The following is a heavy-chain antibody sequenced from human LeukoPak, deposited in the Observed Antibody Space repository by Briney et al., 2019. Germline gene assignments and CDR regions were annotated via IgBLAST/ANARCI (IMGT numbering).Heavy chain of an antibody. J-gene: IGHJ4*02. CDR1: GGSFSGYY. D-gene: IGHD2-8*01. Sequence: SETLSLTCAVYGGSFSGYYWSWIRQPPGKGLEWIGEINHSGSTNYNPSLKSRVTISVDTSKNQFSLKLSPVTAADTAVYYCATRAGYCTNGVCPDYWGQGTLVTVSS. CDR2: INHSGST. CDR3: ATRAGYCTNGVCPDY. V-gene: IGHV4-34*01.